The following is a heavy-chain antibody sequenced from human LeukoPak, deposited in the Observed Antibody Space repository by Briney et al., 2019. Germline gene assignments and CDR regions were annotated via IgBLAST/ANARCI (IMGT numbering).Heavy chain of an antibody. D-gene: IGHD3-10*01. CDR3: ARPRGVRGPRTNWFDP. J-gene: IGHJ5*02. CDR1: GGSISSSSYS. Sequence: SETLSLTCTVSGGSISSSSYSWGWIRQPPGKGLEWLGSIYYSGSTYYHPSRKSRDSISVDTSKTQFSLKLSSVTAADTAVYYCARPRGVRGPRTNWFDPWGQGTLVTVSS. CDR2: IYYSGST. V-gene: IGHV4-39*01.